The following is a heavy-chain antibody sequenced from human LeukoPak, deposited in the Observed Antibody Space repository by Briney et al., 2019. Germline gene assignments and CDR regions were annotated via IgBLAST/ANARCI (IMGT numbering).Heavy chain of an antibody. D-gene: IGHD1-1*01. J-gene: IGHJ4*02. CDR3: ARGWKESSPGPFGY. Sequence: SETLSLTCTVSGGSINSSSYYWGWIRQPPGKGLEWIGSIFYSGNTYDNPSLKSRVTISVDTSKNQFSLKLNSVTAADTAVYYCARGWKESSPGPFGYWGQGTLVIVSS. CDR2: IFYSGNT. CDR1: GGSINSSSYY. V-gene: IGHV4-39*01.